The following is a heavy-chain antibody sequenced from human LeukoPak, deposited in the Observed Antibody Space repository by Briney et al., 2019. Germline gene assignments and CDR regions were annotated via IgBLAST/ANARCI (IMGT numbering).Heavy chain of an antibody. CDR2: ISSSSSYI. D-gene: IGHD3/OR15-3a*01. Sequence: GRSLRLSCAASGFTFSSYGMHWVRQAPGKGLEWVSSISSSSSYIYYADSVKGRFTISRDNAKNSLYLQMNSLRAEDTAVYYCARGGRWLKYDFWDFWGRGPLVTVSS. CDR3: ARGGRWLKYDFWDF. CDR1: GFTFSSYG. J-gene: IGHJ4*02. V-gene: IGHV3-21*01.